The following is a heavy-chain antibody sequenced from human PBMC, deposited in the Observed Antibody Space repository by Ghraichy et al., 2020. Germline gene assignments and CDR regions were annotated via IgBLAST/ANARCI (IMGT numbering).Heavy chain of an antibody. J-gene: IGHJ4*02. V-gene: IGHV4-59*01. D-gene: IGHD1-26*01. CDR3: ALGGSYYYFDY. CDR2: IYYSGST. Sequence: GSLRLSCTVSGGSISSYYWSWIRQPPGKGLEWIGYIYYSGSTNYNPSLKSRVTISVDTSKNQFSLKLSSVTAADTAVYYCALGGSYYYFDYWGQGTLVTVSS. CDR1: GGSISSYY.